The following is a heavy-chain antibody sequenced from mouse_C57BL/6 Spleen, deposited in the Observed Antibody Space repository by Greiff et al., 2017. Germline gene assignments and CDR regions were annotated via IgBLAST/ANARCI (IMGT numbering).Heavy chain of an antibody. V-gene: IGHV1-55*01. CDR3: ERSDSDDVRAMDY. J-gene: IGHJ4*01. CDR1: GYTFTSYW. Sequence: QVQLQQPGAELVKPGASVKMSCKASGYTFTSYWITWVKQRPGQGLEWIGDIYPGSGSTNYNEKFKSKATLTVDTSSSTAYMQLSSLTSEDSAVYEGERSDSDDVRAMDYWGQGTSVTVSS. D-gene: IGHD2-12*01. CDR2: IYPGSGST.